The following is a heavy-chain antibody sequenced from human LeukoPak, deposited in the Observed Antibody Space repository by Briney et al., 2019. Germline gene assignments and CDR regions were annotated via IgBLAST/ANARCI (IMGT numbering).Heavy chain of an antibody. Sequence: PGGSLRLSCAASGFTFSNYDMHWVRQAPGKGLEWVAVISYDGTNKYYADSVKGRFTISRDNSKNTLYLQMNSLRAEDTAVYYCAKARRSCMDVWGQGTTVTVSS. J-gene: IGHJ6*02. CDR2: ISYDGTNK. V-gene: IGHV3-30*18. CDR3: AKARRSCMDV. CDR1: GFTFSNYD. D-gene: IGHD5-24*01.